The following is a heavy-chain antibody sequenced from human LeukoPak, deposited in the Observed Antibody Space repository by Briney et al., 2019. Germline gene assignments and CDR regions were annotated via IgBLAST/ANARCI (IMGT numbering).Heavy chain of an antibody. J-gene: IGHJ6*03. CDR2: IYSGGST. V-gene: IGHV3-53*01. CDR3: ARERFEIGDYYYVDV. Sequence: GGSLRLSCAASGFTVSSNYMSWVRQAPGKGLEWVSVIYSGGSTYYADSVKGRFTISRDNSKNTLYLQMNSLRDEDTAVYYCARERFEIGDYYYVDVWGKGTTVTVSS. CDR1: GFTVSSNY. D-gene: IGHD3-10*01.